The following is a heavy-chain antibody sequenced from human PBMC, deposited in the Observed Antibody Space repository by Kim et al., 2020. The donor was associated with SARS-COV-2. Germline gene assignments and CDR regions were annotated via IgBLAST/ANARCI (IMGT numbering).Heavy chain of an antibody. CDR1: GGSISSSRHY. CDR2: IYYTWTN. V-gene: IGHV4-39*01. D-gene: IGHD2-2*01. Sequence: SETLSLTCTVSGGSISSSRHYWAWIRQPPGKGLEWIGSIYYTWTNDYNPSLKSRVTISLDTSKNEFSLKRKYVTAADTAVYCGVAYQDETRYDFWGQGTL. J-gene: IGHJ4*02. CDR3: VAYQDETRYDF.